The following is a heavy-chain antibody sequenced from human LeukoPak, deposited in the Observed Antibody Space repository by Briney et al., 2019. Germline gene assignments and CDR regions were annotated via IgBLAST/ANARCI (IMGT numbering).Heavy chain of an antibody. CDR3: ARPGVAAAGTHYY. Sequence: GGSLRLSCAASGFTFSSYAMHWVRQAPGKGLEWVAVISYDGSNKYYADSVKGRFTISRDNSKNTLYLQMNGLRAEDTAVYYCARPGVAAAGTHYYWGQGTLVTVSS. CDR1: GFTFSSYA. D-gene: IGHD6-13*01. CDR2: ISYDGSNK. V-gene: IGHV3-30-3*01. J-gene: IGHJ4*02.